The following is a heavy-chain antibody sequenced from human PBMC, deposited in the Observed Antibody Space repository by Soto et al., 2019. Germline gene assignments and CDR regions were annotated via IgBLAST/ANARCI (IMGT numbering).Heavy chain of an antibody. V-gene: IGHV1-69*08. J-gene: IGHJ5*02. Sequence: QVQLVQSGAEVKKPGSSVKVSCKASGGTFSSYTISWVRQAPGQGLEWMGRIIPILGIANYAQKFQGRVTITADKPTSRASXELSSLRSEDTAVYYCARDPSVVVPAAIPLGWFDPWGQGTLVTVSS. CDR1: GGTFSSYT. D-gene: IGHD2-2*01. CDR2: IIPILGIA. CDR3: ARDPSVVVPAAIPLGWFDP.